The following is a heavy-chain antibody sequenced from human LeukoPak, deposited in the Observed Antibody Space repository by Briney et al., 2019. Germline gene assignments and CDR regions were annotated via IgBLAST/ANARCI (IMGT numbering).Heavy chain of an antibody. J-gene: IGHJ4*02. CDR3: AKGSYSNLAFDY. CDR1: GFTFSSYG. Sequence: GRSLRLSCAASGFTFSSYGMHWVRQAPGKGLEWVAVISYDGSNKYYADSVKGRFTISRDNSKNTLYLQMNSLRAEDTAVYHCAKGSYSNLAFDYWGQGTLVTVSS. CDR2: ISYDGSNK. D-gene: IGHD4-11*01. V-gene: IGHV3-30*18.